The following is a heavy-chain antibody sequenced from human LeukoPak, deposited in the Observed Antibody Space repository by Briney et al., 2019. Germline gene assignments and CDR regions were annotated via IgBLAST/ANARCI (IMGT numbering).Heavy chain of an antibody. D-gene: IGHD2-15*01. J-gene: IGHJ4*02. CDR3: VACIGDY. V-gene: IGHV3-74*03. CDR2: INXDXXXI. Sequence: PGGSLRLSCAASGFIFSTYWXXXXXRAPGKGXXXXXRINXDXXXISYVXXVXGRFTISXDNAKNTVYLQINSLRVEDTALYYCVACIGDYWGQRSLVTVFS. CDR1: GFIFSTYW.